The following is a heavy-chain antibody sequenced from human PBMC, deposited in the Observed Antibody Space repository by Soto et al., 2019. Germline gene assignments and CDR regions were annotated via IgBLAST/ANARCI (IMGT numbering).Heavy chain of an antibody. J-gene: IGHJ6*02. D-gene: IGHD2-21*02. CDR3: ARTNCGGDCYQYYYYGMDV. CDR2: IIPIFGTA. CDR1: GGTFSSYA. Sequence: SVKVSCKASGGTFSSYAISWVRQAPGQGLEWMGGIIPIFGTANYAQKFQGRVTITADKSTSTAYMELSSLRSEDTAVYYCARTNCGGDCYQYYYYGMDVWGQGTTVTAP. V-gene: IGHV1-69*06.